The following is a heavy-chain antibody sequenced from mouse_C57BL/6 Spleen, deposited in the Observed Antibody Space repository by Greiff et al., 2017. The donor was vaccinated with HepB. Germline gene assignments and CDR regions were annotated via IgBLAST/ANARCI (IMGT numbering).Heavy chain of an antibody. CDR2: IYPGDGDT. CDR3: AISGYSNSPWFAY. V-gene: IGHV1-80*01. Sequence: VQLQQSGAELVKPGASVKISCKASGYAFSSYWMNWVKQRPGKGLEWIGQIYPGDGDTNYNGKFKGKATLTADKSSSTAYMQLSSLTSEDSAVYFCAISGYSNSPWFAYWGQGTLVTVSA. J-gene: IGHJ3*01. D-gene: IGHD2-5*01. CDR1: GYAFSSYW.